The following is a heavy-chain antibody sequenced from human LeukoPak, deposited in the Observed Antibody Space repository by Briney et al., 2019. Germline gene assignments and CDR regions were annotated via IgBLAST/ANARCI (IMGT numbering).Heavy chain of an antibody. D-gene: IGHD3-10*01. CDR1: GGSISSYY. CDR3: ARHHRLLWFGELYPNWFDP. V-gene: IGHV4-4*07. J-gene: IGHJ5*02. Sequence: KPSETLSLTCTVSGGSISSYYWSWIRQPAGKGLEWIGRIYTSGSTNYNPSLKSRVTMSVDTSKNQFSLKLSSVTAADTAVYYCARHHRLLWFGELYPNWFDPWGQGTLVTVSS. CDR2: IYTSGST.